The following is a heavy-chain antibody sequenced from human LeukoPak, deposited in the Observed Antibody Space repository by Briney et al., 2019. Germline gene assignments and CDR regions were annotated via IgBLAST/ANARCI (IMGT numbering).Heavy chain of an antibody. Sequence: AGSLRLSSAASGFTFSSYAMHWVRQAPGKGLKCVAVISYDGSNKYYADSVKGRFTISRDNSKNTLYLQMNSLSAEDTAVYYCAKSRGYYYEKSGPADYWGQGTLVTVSS. V-gene: IGHV3-30-3*02. CDR1: GFTFSSYA. D-gene: IGHD3-22*01. CDR3: AKSRGYYYEKSGPADY. J-gene: IGHJ4*02. CDR2: ISYDGSNK.